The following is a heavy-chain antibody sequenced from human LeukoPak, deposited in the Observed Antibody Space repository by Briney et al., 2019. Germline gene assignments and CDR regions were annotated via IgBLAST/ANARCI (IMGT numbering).Heavy chain of an antibody. Sequence: PSETLSLTCAVSGGSISSGGYSWSWIRQPPGKGLEWIGYIYYSGSAYYNPSLNSRVTISVDTAKNHFSLKLSSVTAADTAVYFCATSASKDWYFDLWGRGTLVTVSS. J-gene: IGHJ2*01. V-gene: IGHV4-30-4*07. CDR3: ATSASKDWYFDL. CDR1: GGSISSGGYS. D-gene: IGHD6-25*01. CDR2: IYYSGSA.